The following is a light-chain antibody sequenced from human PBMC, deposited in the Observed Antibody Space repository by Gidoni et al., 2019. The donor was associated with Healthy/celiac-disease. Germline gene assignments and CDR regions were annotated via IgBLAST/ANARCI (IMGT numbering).Light chain of an antibody. CDR2: GAS. CDR1: QSVSSSY. Sequence: IVWTQSPGTLSLSPGESATLSCRASQSVSSSYLAWYQQRPGQAHRLLISGASSRATGIPDRFSGSGSGTDFTLTISRLEPEDFAVDYCQQYGSSTFTFGPGTKVDIK. J-gene: IGKJ3*01. V-gene: IGKV3-20*01. CDR3: QQYGSSTFT.